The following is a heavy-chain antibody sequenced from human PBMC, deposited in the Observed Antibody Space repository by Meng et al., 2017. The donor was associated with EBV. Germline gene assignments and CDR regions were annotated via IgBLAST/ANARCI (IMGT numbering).Heavy chain of an antibody. J-gene: IGHJ4*02. Sequence: HITLKESGPTLVKPTQPLPLTCTLSGFSLSTRGVGVGWIRQPPGKALEWLALIYWDDDKRYSPSLKSRLTITKDTSKNQVVLTMTNMDPVDAATYYCAHIIAARPFDYWGQGTLVTVAS. D-gene: IGHD6-6*01. CDR1: GFSLSTRGVG. CDR2: IYWDDDK. V-gene: IGHV2-5*02. CDR3: AHIIAARPFDY.